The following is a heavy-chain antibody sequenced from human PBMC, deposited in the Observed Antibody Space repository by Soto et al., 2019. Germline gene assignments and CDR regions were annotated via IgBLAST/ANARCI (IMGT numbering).Heavy chain of an antibody. CDR2: ISPHNGNT. CDR1: GYTFNTYF. Sequence: HVQLVQSGGELKKPGASVKVSCNTSGYTFNTYFITWLRQAPGQGLEWMGWISPHNGNTNYAEKFEGRVTMTADTITTTAYRELRNLRSHDTAVYYCARDTGNSCDYWGQGAPVTVAA. CDR3: ARDTGNSCDY. J-gene: IGHJ4*02. V-gene: IGHV1-18*01.